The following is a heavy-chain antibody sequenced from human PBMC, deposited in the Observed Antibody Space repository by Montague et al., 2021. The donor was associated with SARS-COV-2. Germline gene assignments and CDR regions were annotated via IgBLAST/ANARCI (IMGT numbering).Heavy chain of an antibody. Sequence: PPLVKPTQTLTLTCTFSGFSLSTSGVGVAWIRQPPGKALEWLAIIYWDDDRRYSPPLESGLTITKDTPKNQVVLTMTDMDPGDTATYYRVYSIKPRRPGSCYGSGCYHFDSWGQGALVTVSS. J-gene: IGHJ4*02. CDR2: IYWDDDR. CDR1: GFSLSTSGVG. V-gene: IGHV2-5*02. D-gene: IGHD3-16*02. CDR3: VYSIKPRRPGSCYGSGCYHFDS.